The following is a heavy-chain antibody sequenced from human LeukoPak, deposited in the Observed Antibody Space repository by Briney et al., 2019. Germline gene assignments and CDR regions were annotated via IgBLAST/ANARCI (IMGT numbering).Heavy chain of an antibody. CDR3: ARGQSVGWEIGVCDF. Sequence: GGSLRLSCAVSGVSFSGYAMHWVRQAPGKGLEWVGLIKYDASDEYYADSVKGRFTVSRDDSRNTLYLQMTSLRAEDTAVYYCARGQSVGWEIGVCDFWGQGSLVTVSS. V-gene: IGHV3-33*01. J-gene: IGHJ4*02. CDR1: GVSFSGYA. D-gene: IGHD1-26*01. CDR2: IKYDASDE.